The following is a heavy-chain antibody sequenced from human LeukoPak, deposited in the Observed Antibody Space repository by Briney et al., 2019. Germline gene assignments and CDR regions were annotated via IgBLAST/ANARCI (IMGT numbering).Heavy chain of an antibody. V-gene: IGHV1-69*01. CDR3: ARGGRKLPSSSWYGDFDY. CDR1: GGTFSSYA. D-gene: IGHD6-13*01. Sequence: GSSVKVSCKASGGTFSSYAISWVRQAPGQGLEWMGGIIPIFGTANYAQKFQGRVTITADESTSTAYMELSSLRSEDTAVYYCARGGRKLPSSSWYGDFDYWGQGTLVTVSS. J-gene: IGHJ4*02. CDR2: IIPIFGTA.